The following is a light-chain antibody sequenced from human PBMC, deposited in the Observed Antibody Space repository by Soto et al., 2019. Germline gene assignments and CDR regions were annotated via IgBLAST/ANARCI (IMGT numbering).Light chain of an antibody. J-gene: IGKJ4*01. Sequence: DIQMTQSPTCLSASVGDRVIVTCRASQSISSYLNWYQQKPGKAPKLLLYAASSLQSGVPSRFSGSGSGTDLTLTISSLQPEDFAPYYCQQSYSTPSTFGGGTKVEIK. CDR1: QSISSY. CDR3: QQSYSTPST. CDR2: AAS. V-gene: IGKV1-39*01.